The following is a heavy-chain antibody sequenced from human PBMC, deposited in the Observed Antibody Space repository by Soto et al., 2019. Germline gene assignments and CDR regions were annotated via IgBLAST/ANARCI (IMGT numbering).Heavy chain of an antibody. CDR3: ATSHWFDP. CDR1: GGSISSRGYY. CDR2: IYYSGRT. J-gene: IGHJ5*02. V-gene: IGHV4-39*01. D-gene: IGHD2-2*01. Sequence: QLQLQESGPGLVKPSETLSLTCTVSGGSISSRGYYWGWIRQPPGKGLEWIGTIYYSGRTYYNPSLKSRVTISVDTSKNQFSLKLSSVTAADTAVYYCATSHWFDPWGQGTLVTVSS.